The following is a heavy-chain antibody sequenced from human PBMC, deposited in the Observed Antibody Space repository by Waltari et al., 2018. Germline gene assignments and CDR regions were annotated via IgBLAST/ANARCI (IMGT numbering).Heavy chain of an antibody. D-gene: IGHD1-1*01. J-gene: IGHJ6*02. Sequence: QVQLVQSGAEVKKPGASVKVSCKASGYTFTSYDINWVRQATGQGLEWMGWVSPTSGNTGYAQKSQGRVTITRNTSISTAYMELSSPRSEDTAVYYCARNWNDETDGMDVWGQGTTVTVSS. CDR1: GYTFTSYD. CDR2: VSPTSGNT. V-gene: IGHV1-8*03. CDR3: ARNWNDETDGMDV.